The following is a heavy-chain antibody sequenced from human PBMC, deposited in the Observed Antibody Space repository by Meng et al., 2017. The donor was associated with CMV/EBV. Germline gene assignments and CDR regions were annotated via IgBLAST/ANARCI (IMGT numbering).Heavy chain of an antibody. CDR3: ARGGNWFNP. V-gene: IGHV4-34*01. Sequence: QVQLKKWGAGLLKPSGSLAHTCAVYGGSFSGYYWSWIRQHPGKGLEWIGEINHSGSTNYNPSLKSRVTISVDTSKNQFSLKLSSVTAADTAVYYCARGGNWFNPWGQGTLVTVSS. CDR2: INHSGST. J-gene: IGHJ5*02. CDR1: GGSFSGYY.